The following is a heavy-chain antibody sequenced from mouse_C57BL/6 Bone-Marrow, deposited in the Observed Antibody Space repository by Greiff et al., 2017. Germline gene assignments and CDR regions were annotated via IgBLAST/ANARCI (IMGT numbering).Heavy chain of an antibody. Sequence: QVQLQQPGAELVKPGASVKLSCKASGYTFTSYWMHWVKQGPGQGLEWIGMIHPNSGSTNYNEKFKSKATLTVDKSSSTAYMQLSSLTSEDSAVYYCARATMVTPWYFDVWGTGTTVTVSS. CDR1: GYTFTSYW. J-gene: IGHJ1*03. D-gene: IGHD2-2*01. V-gene: IGHV1-64*01. CDR2: IHPNSGST. CDR3: ARATMVTPWYFDV.